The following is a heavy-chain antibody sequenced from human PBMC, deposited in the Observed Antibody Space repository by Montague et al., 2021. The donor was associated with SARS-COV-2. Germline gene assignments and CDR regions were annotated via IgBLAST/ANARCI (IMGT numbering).Heavy chain of an antibody. Sequence: CSSKSDKDYKKTMRSRITINPDTSKNQFYLHLNSVTPEDTAVYYCSRGTLRLGMDFCGQGTTVTVSS. D-gene: IGHD4-17*01. J-gene: IGHJ6*02. V-gene: IGHV6-1*01. CDR2: CSSKSDK. CDR3: SRGTLRLGMDF.